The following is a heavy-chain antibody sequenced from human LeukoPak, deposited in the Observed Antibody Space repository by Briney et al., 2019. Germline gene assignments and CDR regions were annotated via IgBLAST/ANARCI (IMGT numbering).Heavy chain of an antibody. CDR1: GGTFSSYA. CDR2: IIPIFGTA. J-gene: IGHJ4*02. Sequence: SVKASCKASGGTFSSYAISWVRQAPGQGLEWMGRIIPIFGTANYAQKFQGRVTITTDESTSTAYMELSSLRSGDTAVYYCARDAFDWLYGLVPYYFDYWGQGTLVTVSS. CDR3: ARDAFDWLYGLVPYYFDY. D-gene: IGHD3-9*01. V-gene: IGHV1-69*05.